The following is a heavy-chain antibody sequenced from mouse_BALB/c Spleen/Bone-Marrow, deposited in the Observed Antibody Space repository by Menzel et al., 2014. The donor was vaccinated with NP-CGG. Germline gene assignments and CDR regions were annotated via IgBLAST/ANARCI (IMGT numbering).Heavy chain of an antibody. V-gene: IGHV5-17*02. J-gene: IGHJ4*01. CDR2: ISSGSSTI. CDR1: GFTFSSFG. Sequence: DVHLVESGGGLVQPGGSRKLSCASSGFTFSSFGMHWVRQAPEKGLEWVAYISSGSSTIYYADTVKGRFTISRDNPKNTLFLQMTSLRSEDTAMYYCARWRGAYGNIRRGYAMDYWGQGTSVTVSS. CDR3: ARWRGAYGNIRRGYAMDY. D-gene: IGHD2-1*01.